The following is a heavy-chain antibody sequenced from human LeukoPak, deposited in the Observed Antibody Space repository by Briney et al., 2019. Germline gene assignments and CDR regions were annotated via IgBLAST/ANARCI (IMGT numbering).Heavy chain of an antibody. CDR1: GGFFSGYY. CDR3: ARVLCKGIAAAVYYFDY. Sequence: SETLSLTCAVYGGFFSGYYWSWIRQPPGKGLEWIGEINHSGSTNYNPSLKSRVTISVDTSKNQFSLKLSSVTAADTAVYYCARVLCKGIAAAVYYFDYWGQGTLVTVSS. D-gene: IGHD6-13*01. CDR2: INHSGST. J-gene: IGHJ4*02. V-gene: IGHV4-34*01.